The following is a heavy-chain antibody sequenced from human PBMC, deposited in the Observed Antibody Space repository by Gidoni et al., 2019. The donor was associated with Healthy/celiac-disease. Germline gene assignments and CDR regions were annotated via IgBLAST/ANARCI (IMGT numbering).Heavy chain of an antibody. CDR3: ARDLGAPKNYYDSSGYQAGVV. Sequence: EVQLVESGGGLVQPGGSLRLSCAASRFSFSSHRLNWGRPAPGKGLEWVSSIRSSSSYIDYADSVKGRFTISRDNAKNSLYLQMNSLRAEDTAVYYCARDLGAPKNYYDSSGYQAGVVWGKGTTVTVSS. V-gene: IGHV3-21*01. J-gene: IGHJ6*04. CDR2: IRSSSSYI. CDR1: RFSFSSHR. D-gene: IGHD3-22*01.